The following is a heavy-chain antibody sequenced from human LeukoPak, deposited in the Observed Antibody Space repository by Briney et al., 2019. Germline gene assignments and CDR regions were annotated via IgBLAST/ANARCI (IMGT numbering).Heavy chain of an antibody. V-gene: IGHV3-30*19. J-gene: IGHJ3*02. CDR2: ISYDGSNK. CDR3: ENPYCSSCLDAFDI. Sequence: GGSLRLSCAAFEFTFSSYGMHWVRQAPGKGLEWVAVISYDGSNKYYADSVKGRFTISRDNSKNKLYLQMSSLREEHTAVYFLENPYCSSCLDAFDIWGQGTMVTVSS. D-gene: IGHD6-13*01. CDR1: EFTFSSYG.